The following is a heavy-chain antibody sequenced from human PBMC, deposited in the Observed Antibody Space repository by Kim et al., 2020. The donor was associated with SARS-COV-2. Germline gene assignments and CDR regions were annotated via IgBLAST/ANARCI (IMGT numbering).Heavy chain of an antibody. CDR3: VRHSKGNPYYYYYYMDV. J-gene: IGHJ6*03. Sequence: GGSLRLSCTASGFTFDDYGMSWVRQAPGKGLEWVSGINWNGGSTGYVDSVKGRFTISRDNAKNSLYLQMNSLRAEDTALYYCVRHSKGNPYYYYYYMDVWGKGTTVTVSS. D-gene: IGHD4-4*01. CDR1: GFTFDDYG. CDR2: INWNGGST. V-gene: IGHV3-20*04.